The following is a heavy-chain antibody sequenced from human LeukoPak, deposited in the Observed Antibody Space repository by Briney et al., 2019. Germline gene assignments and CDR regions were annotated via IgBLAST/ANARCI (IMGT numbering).Heavy chain of an antibody. CDR3: ARVGRQYCFKVFYFDY. CDR1: GFTFSSYA. J-gene: IGHJ4*02. D-gene: IGHD2-21*02. V-gene: IGHV3-30*04. CDR2: ISYDGSNK. Sequence: GGSLRLSCAASGFTFSSYAMHWVRQAPGKGLEGVALISYDGSNKYYADSVKGRFTISRDKSKNTLYLQMNSLRVEDTAVYYCARVGRQYCFKVFYFDYWGQGTRVTVSS.